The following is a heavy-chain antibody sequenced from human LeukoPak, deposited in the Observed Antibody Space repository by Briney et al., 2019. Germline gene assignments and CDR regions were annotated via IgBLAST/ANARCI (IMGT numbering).Heavy chain of an antibody. CDR1: GGSISRGGYN. V-gene: IGHV4-31*03. Sequence: SQTLSLTCTVSGGSISRGGYNWSWIREHPGKDLEWIGYIYYSGSTYYNPSLKSRVTISVDTSKNQVSLKLTSVTAADTAVYYCARAPLYGSGSHFDPWGQGTLVTVSS. J-gene: IGHJ5*02. D-gene: IGHD3-10*01. CDR3: ARAPLYGSGSHFDP. CDR2: IYYSGST.